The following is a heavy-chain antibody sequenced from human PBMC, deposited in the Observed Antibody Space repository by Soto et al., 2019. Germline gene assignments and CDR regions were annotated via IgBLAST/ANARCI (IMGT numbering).Heavy chain of an antibody. J-gene: IGHJ6*02. CDR1: GGSISSSSYY. D-gene: IGHD6-13*01. CDR3: AAPPRYSSSWYVFNGMDV. V-gene: IGHV4-39*01. CDR2: IYYSGST. Sequence: SETLSLTCTVSGGSISSSSYYWGWIRQPPGKGLEWIGSIYYSGSTYYNPSLKSRVTISVDTSKNQFSLKLSSVTAADTAVYYCAAPPRYSSSWYVFNGMDVWGQGTTVTVSS.